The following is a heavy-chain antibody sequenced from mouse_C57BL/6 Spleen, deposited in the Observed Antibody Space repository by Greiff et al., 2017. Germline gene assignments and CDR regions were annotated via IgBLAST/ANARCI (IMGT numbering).Heavy chain of an antibody. CDR2: IYPGDGDT. Sequence: QVQLQQSGPELVKPGASVKISCTASGYAISSSWMNWVKQRPGQGLEWIGRIYPGDGDTTYNGTFKGKATLTADNSSSPAYMQLSSLTSEDSAVYYCTGSWYCGSYVYYAMDYWGQGTSVTVSS. J-gene: IGHJ4*01. CDR1: GYAISSSW. D-gene: IGHD1-1*02. V-gene: IGHV1-82*01. CDR3: TGSWYCGSYVYYAMDY.